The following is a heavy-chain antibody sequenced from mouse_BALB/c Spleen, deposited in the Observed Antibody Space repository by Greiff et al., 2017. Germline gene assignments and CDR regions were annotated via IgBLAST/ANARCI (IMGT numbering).Heavy chain of an antibody. V-gene: IGHV1-54*03. Sequence: QVQLQQSGAELVRPGTSVKVSCKASGYAFTNYLIEWVKQRPGQGLEWIGVINPGSGGTNYNEKFKGKATLTADKSSSTAYMQLSSLTSDDSAVYFCARRDYYGSSGDAMDYWGQGTSVTVSS. D-gene: IGHD1-1*01. CDR1: GYAFTNYL. CDR3: ARRDYYGSSGDAMDY. J-gene: IGHJ4*01. CDR2: INPGSGGT.